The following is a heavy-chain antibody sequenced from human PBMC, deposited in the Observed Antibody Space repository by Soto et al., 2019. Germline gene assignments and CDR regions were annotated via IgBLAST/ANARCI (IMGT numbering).Heavy chain of an antibody. CDR1: GFTFNSYG. CDR3: AKVRQRWLQYPILSFDF. CDR2: ISYDGSNK. D-gene: IGHD5-12*01. Sequence: QVHLVESGGGVVQPGTSLRLSCAASGFTFNSYGMHWVRQALGKGLEWVTLISYDGSNKYYADSVKGRFTISRDNSKNTLYLQMNSLRVEDTAVYYCAKVRQRWLQYPILSFDFWGQGTLVTVSS. V-gene: IGHV3-30*18. J-gene: IGHJ4*02.